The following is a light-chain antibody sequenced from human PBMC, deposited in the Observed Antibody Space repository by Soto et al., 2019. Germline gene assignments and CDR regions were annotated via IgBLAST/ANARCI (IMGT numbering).Light chain of an antibody. Sequence: EIVMTQSPATLSVSPGERATLSCRASQSVSSNLAWYQQKPGQAPRLLIYGASTRATGIPARFSGSGSGTEFTLTISSLQSEDFAVYYCQQYNNWWTFGQGTKGDIK. CDR1: QSVSSN. V-gene: IGKV3-15*01. J-gene: IGKJ1*01. CDR3: QQYNNWWT. CDR2: GAS.